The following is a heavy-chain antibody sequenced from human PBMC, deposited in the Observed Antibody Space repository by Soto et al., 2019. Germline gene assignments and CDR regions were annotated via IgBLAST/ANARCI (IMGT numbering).Heavy chain of an antibody. V-gene: IGHV3-30*18. CDR3: AKGMGGFANEFYATDV. CDR2: VSYDGTKR. Sequence: PGGSLRLSCVGSGFTFSDYAMHWVRQAPGKGLEWVAVVSYDGTKRYYADSVKGRFTIPRDNSKTTLYLQMNSLRVEDTSVYYCAKGMGGFANEFYATDVWGQGTTVTVSS. D-gene: IGHD5-12*01. J-gene: IGHJ6*02. CDR1: GFTFSDYA.